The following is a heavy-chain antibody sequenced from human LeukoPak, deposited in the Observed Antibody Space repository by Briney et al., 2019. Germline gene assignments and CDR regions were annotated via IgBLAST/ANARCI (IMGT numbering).Heavy chain of an antibody. CDR1: GGAFSSYA. CDR2: IIPIFGTA. J-gene: IGHJ5*02. CDR3: ARSRDGYSSWFDP. Sequence: ASVKVSCKASGGAFSSYAISWVRQAPGQGLEWMEGIIPIFGTANYAQKFQGRVTITADESTSTAYMELSSLRSEDTAVYYCARSRDGYSSWFDPWGQGTLVTVSS. V-gene: IGHV1-69*01. D-gene: IGHD5-24*01.